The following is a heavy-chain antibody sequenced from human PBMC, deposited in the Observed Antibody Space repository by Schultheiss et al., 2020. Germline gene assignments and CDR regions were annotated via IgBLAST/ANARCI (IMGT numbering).Heavy chain of an antibody. D-gene: IGHD6-13*01. Sequence: SETLSLTCTVSGGSISSGSYYWSWIRQPPGKGLEWIGYIYYSGSTNYNPSLKSRVTISVDTSKNQFSLKLSSVTAADTAVYYCARESGSSWYNWFDPWGQGTLVTVSS. CDR3: ARESGSSWYNWFDP. CDR1: GGSISSGSYY. CDR2: IYYSGST. J-gene: IGHJ5*02. V-gene: IGHV4-61*01.